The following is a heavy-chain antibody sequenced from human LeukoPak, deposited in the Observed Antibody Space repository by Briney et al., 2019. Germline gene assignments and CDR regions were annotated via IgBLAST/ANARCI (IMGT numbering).Heavy chain of an antibody. J-gene: IGHJ4*02. CDR2: ISSGSSHI. V-gene: IGHV3-21*06. CDR1: GFKFGSYA. CDR3: ARDREQWLVRRFDY. D-gene: IGHD6-19*01. Sequence: GGSLRLSCTGSGFKFGSYAMSWVRQAPGKGLEWVSSISSGSSHIYYADSVKGRFTISRDNAKNSLYLQMNSLRAEDTAVYYCARDREQWLVRRFDYWGQGTLVTVSS.